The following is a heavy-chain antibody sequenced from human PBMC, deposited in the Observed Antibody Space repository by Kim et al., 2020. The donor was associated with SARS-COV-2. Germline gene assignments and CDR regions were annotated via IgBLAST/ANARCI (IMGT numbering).Heavy chain of an antibody. J-gene: IGHJ4*02. Sequence: GGSLRLSCAASGFTFSSYAMHWVRQAPGKGLEWVAVISYDGSNKYYADSVKGRFTISRDNSKNTLYLQMNSLRAEDTAVYYCARGLRVLRFLEWLSLWGQGTLVTVSS. V-gene: IGHV3-30-3*01. CDR3: ARGLRVLRFLEWLSL. CDR1: GFTFSSYA. CDR2: ISYDGSNK. D-gene: IGHD3-3*01.